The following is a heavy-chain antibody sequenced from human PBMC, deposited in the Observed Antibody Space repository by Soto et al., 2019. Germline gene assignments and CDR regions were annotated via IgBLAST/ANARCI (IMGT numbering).Heavy chain of an antibody. V-gene: IGHV3-48*01. J-gene: IGHJ4*02. CDR2: INRDSTVI. CDR1: GFSFSTHY. CDR3: LNGDYY. D-gene: IGHD3-16*01. Sequence: GGSLRLSCAASGFSFSTHYMNWVRQTPGKGLEWVSSINRDSTVIKYTDSVKDRFTISRDNARNSLSLQMNSLRAEDTAVYYGLNGDYYVGPDTLVTVSS.